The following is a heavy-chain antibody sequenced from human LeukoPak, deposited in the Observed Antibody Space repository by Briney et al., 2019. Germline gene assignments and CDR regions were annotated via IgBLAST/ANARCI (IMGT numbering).Heavy chain of an antibody. CDR2: IYRSGST. Sequence: SETLSLTCAVSGGSISSNNWWSWVRQPPGKGLEWIGEIYRSGSTNYNPSLKSRVTISVDTSKNQFSLKLSSVTAADTAVYYCARQIYVYSGSHLYWFDPWGQGTLVTVSS. CDR3: ARQIYVYSGSHLYWFDP. V-gene: IGHV4-4*02. D-gene: IGHD1-26*01. J-gene: IGHJ5*02. CDR1: GGSISSNNW.